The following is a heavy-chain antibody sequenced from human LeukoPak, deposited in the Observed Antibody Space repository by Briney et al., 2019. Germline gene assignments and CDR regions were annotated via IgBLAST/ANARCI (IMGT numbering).Heavy chain of an antibody. CDR3: ARDGTAAGLYFDL. CDR2: IRQDGGEK. D-gene: IGHD6-13*01. V-gene: IGHV3-7*01. CDR1: GFTFSISN. Sequence: GGSLRLSCAASGFTFSISNMNWVRQAPGKGLEWVASIRQDGGEKSYVDSVKGRFTCSRDNTKNSLYLQMSSLRAEDTAVYYCARDGTAAGLYFDLWGQGTLVTVSS. J-gene: IGHJ4*01.